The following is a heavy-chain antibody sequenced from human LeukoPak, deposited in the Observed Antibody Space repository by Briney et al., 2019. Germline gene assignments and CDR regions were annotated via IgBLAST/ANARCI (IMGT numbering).Heavy chain of an antibody. D-gene: IGHD2-2*01. CDR2: INPNSGGT. CDR1: GYTFTGYY. V-gene: IGHV1-2*02. Sequence: ASVKVSCKASGYTFTGYYMHWVRQAPGQGLEWMGWINPNSGGTNYAQKFQGRVTMTRDTSISTAYMELSRLRSDDTAVYYCARDPRACPYYYYYMDVWGKGTTVTVSS. CDR3: ARDPRACPYYYYYMDV. J-gene: IGHJ6*03.